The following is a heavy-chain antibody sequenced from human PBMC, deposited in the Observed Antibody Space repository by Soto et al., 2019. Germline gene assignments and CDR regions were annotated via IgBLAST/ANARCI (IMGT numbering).Heavy chain of an antibody. CDR3: ARGGALRPYGHVPLAF. CDR2: IHVTGYT. Sequence: QLQLRESGSRLVQPSQTLTLTCSVSGDSITSGRYSWSWIRKAPGKGLEWIGNIHVTGYTSFNPSLKRRLTMSVDTSQNQFSLYLNSVTAADTAVYYCARGGALRPYGHVPLAFWGQGSLVTVSS. V-gene: IGHV4-30-2*01. D-gene: IGHD3-16*01. J-gene: IGHJ4*02. CDR1: GDSITSGRYS.